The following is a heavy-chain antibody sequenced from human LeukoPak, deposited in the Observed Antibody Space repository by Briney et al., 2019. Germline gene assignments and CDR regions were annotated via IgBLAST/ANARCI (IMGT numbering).Heavy chain of an antibody. CDR2: IYTRGST. D-gene: IGHD3-3*01. CDR1: GGSISSGSYY. CDR3: ARRTLTIFGVASHAFDI. J-gene: IGHJ3*02. V-gene: IGHV4-61*02. Sequence: SETLSLTCTVSGGSISSGSYYWSWIRQPAGKGLEWIGRIYTRGSTNYNPSLKSRVTISVDTSKNQFSLKLSSVNAADTAVYYCARRTLTIFGVASHAFDIWGQGTMVSVS.